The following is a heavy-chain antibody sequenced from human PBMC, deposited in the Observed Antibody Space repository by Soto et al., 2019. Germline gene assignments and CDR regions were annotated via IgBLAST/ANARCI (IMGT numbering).Heavy chain of an antibody. J-gene: IGHJ4*02. V-gene: IGHV4-31*03. CDR3: SRSMRPPTIEVYPPPDF. CDR2: IYYSGSA. Sequence: QVQLQESGPGMVKPSQTLSLTCSVSGDSISNGGHYWIWIRQHPGKGLEWIGSIYYSGSAYYSPFLKSRFTISLHTSNNQFCLDLRSVNVADTAMNYCSRSMRPPTIEVYPPPDFLGQGILVTGSS. CDR1: GDSISNGGHY. D-gene: IGHD2-15*01.